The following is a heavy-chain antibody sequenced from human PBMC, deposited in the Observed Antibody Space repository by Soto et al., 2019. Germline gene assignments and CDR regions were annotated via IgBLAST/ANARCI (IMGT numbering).Heavy chain of an antibody. CDR1: GASISSGGYY. CDR3: ARVLRDVLSDRYYWYFDL. J-gene: IGHJ2*01. D-gene: IGHD3-16*02. V-gene: IGHV4-31*03. CDR2: IYYIGSS. Sequence: QVQLQESGPGLVKPSQTLSLTCTVSGASISSGGYYWGWIRQHPGKGLEWIGFIYYIGSSYYNPSLEIRITLSVDRSKNHFSLDLTSVTAADTAVYYCARVLRDVLSDRYYWYFDLWGRGTLVTVSS.